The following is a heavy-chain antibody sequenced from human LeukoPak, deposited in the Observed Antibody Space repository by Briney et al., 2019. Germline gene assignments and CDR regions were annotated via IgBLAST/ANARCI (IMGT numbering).Heavy chain of an antibody. CDR3: ARWIAAAGNDAFDI. D-gene: IGHD6-13*01. V-gene: IGHV4-59*01. Sequence: SETLSLTCTVSGGSISSYYWSWLRQPPGKGLEWIGYIYYSGSTNYNPSLTSRVTISVDTSKNQFSLKLSSVTAADTAVYYCARWIAAAGNDAFDIWGQGTMVTVSS. J-gene: IGHJ3*02. CDR2: IYYSGST. CDR1: GGSISSYY.